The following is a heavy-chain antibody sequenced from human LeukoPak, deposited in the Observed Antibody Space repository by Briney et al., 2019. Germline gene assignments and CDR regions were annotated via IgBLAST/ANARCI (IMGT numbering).Heavy chain of an antibody. CDR2: FDPEDGET. D-gene: IGHD3-22*01. J-gene: IGHJ4*02. Sequence: ASVKVSCKVSGYTLTELSMHWVRQAPGKGPEWMGGFDPEDGETIYAQKFQGGVTMTEDTSTDTAYMELSSLRSEDTAVYYCATDGLSYDSSGYYYFDYWGQGTLVTVSS. V-gene: IGHV1-24*01. CDR1: GYTLTELS. CDR3: ATDGLSYDSSGYYYFDY.